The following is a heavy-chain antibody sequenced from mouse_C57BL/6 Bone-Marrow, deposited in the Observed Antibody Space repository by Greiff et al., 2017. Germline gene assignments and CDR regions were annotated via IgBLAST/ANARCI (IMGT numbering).Heavy chain of an antibody. V-gene: IGHV1-50*01. CDR3: AREGLLRSLAMDY. J-gene: IGHJ4*01. CDR1: GYTFTSYW. Sequence: VQLQQPGAELVKPGASVKLSCKASGYTFTSYWMQWVNQRPGQGLEWIGEIDPSDSYTNYNQKFKGKATLTVDTSSSTAYMQLSSLTSEDSAVYYCAREGLLRSLAMDYWGQGTSVTVSS. CDR2: IDPSDSYT. D-gene: IGHD1-1*01.